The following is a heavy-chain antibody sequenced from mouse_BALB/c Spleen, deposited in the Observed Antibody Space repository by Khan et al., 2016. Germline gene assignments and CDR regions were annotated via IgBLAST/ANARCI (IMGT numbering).Heavy chain of an antibody. D-gene: IGHD2-3*01. J-gene: IGHJ3*01. Sequence: VRLQQSGAELVRPGALVKLSCKASGFTIKDYYMHRVKQRPEQGLEWIGWIDPENGNTIYDPKFQGKASITADTSSNTAYLPLSSLTSEDTAVYYCTLDGSWCAFWGQGTLVTVSA. V-gene: IGHV14-1*02. CDR3: TLDGSWCAF. CDR2: IDPENGNT. CDR1: GFTIKDYY.